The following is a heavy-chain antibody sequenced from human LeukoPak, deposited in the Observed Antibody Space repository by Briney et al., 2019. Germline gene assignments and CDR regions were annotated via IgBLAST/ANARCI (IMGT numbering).Heavy chain of an antibody. J-gene: IGHJ4*02. CDR1: GYTFTSYG. CDR2: ISAYNGNT. Sequence: GASVKVSCKASGYTFTSYGISWVRQAPGQGLEWMGWISAYNGNTNYAQKLQGRVTMTRDTSISTAYMELSRLRSDDTAVYYCAREVGYFDYWGQGTLVTVSS. V-gene: IGHV1-18*01. D-gene: IGHD1-26*01. CDR3: AREVGYFDY.